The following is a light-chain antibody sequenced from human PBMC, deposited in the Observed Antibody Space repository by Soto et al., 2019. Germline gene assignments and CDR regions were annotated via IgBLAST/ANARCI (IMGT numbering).Light chain of an antibody. V-gene: IGLV2-14*03. CDR2: EVT. Sequence: QSALTQPASVSGSPGQSITISCTGTSSDVGRYNYVSWYQQRPGKPPKLMISEVTNRPSGVSDRFSGSKSGNTASLTISGLQAEDEADYYCNSYTSTSSWVFGGGTKVTVL. CDR1: SSDVGRYNY. J-gene: IGLJ3*02. CDR3: NSYTSTSSWV.